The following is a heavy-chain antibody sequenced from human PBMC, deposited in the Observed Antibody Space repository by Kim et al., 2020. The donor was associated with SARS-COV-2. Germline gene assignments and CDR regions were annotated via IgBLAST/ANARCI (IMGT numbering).Heavy chain of an antibody. V-gene: IGHV4-39*01. D-gene: IGHD2-2*01. CDR1: GGSISSSSYY. J-gene: IGHJ2*01. CDR3: ARSIVVVPAAMDGNYW. Sequence: SETLSLTCTVSGGSISSSSYYWGWIRQPPGKGLEWIGSIYYSGSTYYNPSLKSRVTISVDTSKNQFSLKLSSVTAADTAVYYCARSIVVVPAAMDGNYW. CDR2: IYYSGST.